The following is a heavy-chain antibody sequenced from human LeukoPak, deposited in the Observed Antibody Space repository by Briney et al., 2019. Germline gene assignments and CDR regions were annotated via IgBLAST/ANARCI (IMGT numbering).Heavy chain of an antibody. CDR1: GGSISSYY. CDR3: ARGGVLWFGELYNWFDP. V-gene: IGHV4-59*01. CDR2: IYYSGST. D-gene: IGHD3-10*01. Sequence: PSETLSLTCTVSGGSISSYYWSWIRQPPGKGLEWIGYIYYSGSTNYNPSLKSRVTISVDTSKNQFSLKLSSVTAADTAVYYCARGGVLWFGELYNWFDPWGQGTLVTVSS. J-gene: IGHJ5*02.